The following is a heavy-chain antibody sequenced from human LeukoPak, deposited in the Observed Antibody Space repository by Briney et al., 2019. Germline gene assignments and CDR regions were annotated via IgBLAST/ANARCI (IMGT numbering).Heavy chain of an antibody. Sequence: PGGSLRLSCAASGFTFSSYGMHWVRQAPGKGLEWVAVISYDGSNKYYADSVKGRFTISRDNSKNTLYLQMTSLRAEDTAVYYCAKDLYSSSWYGSDYYYGMDVWGQGTTVTVPS. D-gene: IGHD6-13*01. CDR1: GFTFSSYG. J-gene: IGHJ6*02. CDR3: AKDLYSSSWYGSDYYYGMDV. V-gene: IGHV3-30*18. CDR2: ISYDGSNK.